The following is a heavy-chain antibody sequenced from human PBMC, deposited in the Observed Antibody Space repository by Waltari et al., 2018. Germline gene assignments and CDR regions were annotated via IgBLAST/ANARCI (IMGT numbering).Heavy chain of an antibody. CDR3: ATKQWLVPDDAFDI. V-gene: IGHV1-24*01. CDR1: GYTLTELS. J-gene: IGHJ3*02. Sequence: QVQLVQSGAEVKKPGASVKVSCKVSGYTLTELSMHWVRQAPGKGLEWMGGFDPEDGETIYAQKFQGRVTMTADTSTDTAYMELSSLRSEDTAVYYCATKQWLVPDDAFDIWGQGTMVTVSS. D-gene: IGHD6-19*01. CDR2: FDPEDGET.